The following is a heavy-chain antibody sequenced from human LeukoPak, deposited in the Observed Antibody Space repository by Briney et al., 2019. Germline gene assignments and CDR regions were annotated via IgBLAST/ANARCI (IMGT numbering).Heavy chain of an antibody. J-gene: IGHJ4*02. Sequence: GGSLRLSCAASGFTFSSYAMTWVRQAPGKGLQWVSTVSGSGDTAYYADSAKGRFTISRDNSKNTLYLQIKSLRADDTAVYFCARTASNIVGATRYFVYWGQGSLVTVSS. V-gene: IGHV3-23*01. D-gene: IGHD1-26*01. CDR3: ARTASNIVGATRYFVY. CDR2: VSGSGDTA. CDR1: GFTFSSYA.